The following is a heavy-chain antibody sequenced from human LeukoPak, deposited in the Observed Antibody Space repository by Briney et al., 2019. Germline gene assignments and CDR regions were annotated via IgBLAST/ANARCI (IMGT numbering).Heavy chain of an antibody. Sequence: PGGSLRLSCAASGVTLSSYAMSWARQAPGKGLEWVANIKQDGSTKNYVDSVKGRFAISRDNAKNSLYLQMNSLRTEDMATYYCARGYGSASVDYWGQGTPVTVSS. CDR3: ARGYGSASVDY. J-gene: IGHJ4*02. V-gene: IGHV3-7*01. CDR2: IKQDGSTK. D-gene: IGHD6-6*01. CDR1: GVTLSSYA.